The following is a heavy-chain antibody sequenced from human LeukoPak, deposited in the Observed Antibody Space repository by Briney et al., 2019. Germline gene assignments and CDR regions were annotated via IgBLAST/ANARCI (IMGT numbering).Heavy chain of an antibody. CDR2: INPSGGST. CDR3: ARGPEALSCSGGSGFFAFDAFDI. Sequence: ASVKVSCKASGYTFTSYYMHWVRQAPGQGLEWMGIINPSGGSTSSAQKFQGRVTMTRDTSTSTVYMELSSLRSEDTAVYYCARGPEALSCSGGSGFFAFDAFDIWGQGTMVTVSS. V-gene: IGHV1-46*01. D-gene: IGHD2-15*01. CDR1: GYTFTSYY. J-gene: IGHJ3*02.